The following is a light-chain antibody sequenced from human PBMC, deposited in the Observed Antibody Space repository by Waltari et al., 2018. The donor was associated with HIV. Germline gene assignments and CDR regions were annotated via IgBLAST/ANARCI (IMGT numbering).Light chain of an antibody. CDR1: SSDLRGYKS. J-gene: IGLJ2*01. V-gene: IGLV2-8*01. CDR2: EVT. Sequence: QSALPQPPSASGSPGQSVTMPCPGTSSDLRGYKSVYWSQQHPGKAPKLRMPEVTKRPSGVPHRFSGAKSGNTASLTVSGLQAEDEAHYSCSTYAPTNKFYVLFGGGTTLTVL. CDR3: STYAPTNKFYVL.